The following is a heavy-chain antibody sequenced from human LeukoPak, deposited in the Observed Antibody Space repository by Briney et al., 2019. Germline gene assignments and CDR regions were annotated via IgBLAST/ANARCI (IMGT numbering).Heavy chain of an antibody. CDR2: INPSGGST. CDR1: GYTFTSYY. D-gene: IGHD1-1*01. CDR3: ARDRLERLGEYYYYYYMAV. J-gene: IGHJ6*03. V-gene: IGHV1-46*01. Sequence: ASVKVSCKASGYTFTSYYMHWVRQAPGQGLEWMGIINPSGGSTSYAQKFQGRVTMTRDMSTSTVYMELSSLRFEDTAVYYCARDRLERLGEYYYYYYMAVWGKGTTVTVSS.